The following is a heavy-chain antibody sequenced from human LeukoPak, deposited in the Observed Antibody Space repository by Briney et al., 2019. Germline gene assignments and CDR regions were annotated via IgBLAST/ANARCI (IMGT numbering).Heavy chain of an antibody. Sequence: SETLSLTCAVYGGSFSGYYWSWIRQPPGKGLEWIGEINHSGSTNYNPSLKSRVTISVDASKNQFSLKLSSVTAADTAVYYCARRGGLRPNDYWGQGTLVTVSS. D-gene: IGHD5-12*01. V-gene: IGHV4-34*01. J-gene: IGHJ4*02. CDR2: INHSGST. CDR1: GGSFSGYY. CDR3: ARRGGLRPNDY.